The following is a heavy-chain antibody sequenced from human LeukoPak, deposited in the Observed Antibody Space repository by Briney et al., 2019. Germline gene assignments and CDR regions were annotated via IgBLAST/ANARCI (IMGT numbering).Heavy chain of an antibody. CDR2: ISHSGST. V-gene: IGHV4-38-2*01. J-gene: IGHJ4*02. CDR3: ARAGGYSGSYYEFDY. CDR1: GYSINSGYY. D-gene: IGHD1-26*01. Sequence: PSETLSLTCVVSGYSINSGYYWGWIRQPPGKGLEWIRSISHSGSTYYNPSLKSRVTISVDTSKNQFSLKLSSVTAADTAVYYCARAGGYSGSYYEFDYWGQGTLVTVSS.